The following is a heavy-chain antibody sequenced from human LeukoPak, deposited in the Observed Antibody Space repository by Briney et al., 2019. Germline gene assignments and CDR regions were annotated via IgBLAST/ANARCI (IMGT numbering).Heavy chain of an antibody. V-gene: IGHV1-2*02. CDR2: INPNSGGT. J-gene: IGHJ4*02. Sequence: GASVKVSCKASGYTFTGYYMHWVRQAPGQGLEWMGWINPNSGGTNYAQKFQGRVTMTRDTSISTAYMELSRLRPDDTAVYYCARDPRSSSGWYAMGFDYWGQGTLVTVSS. CDR1: GYTFTGYY. CDR3: ARDPRSSSGWYAMGFDY. D-gene: IGHD6-19*01.